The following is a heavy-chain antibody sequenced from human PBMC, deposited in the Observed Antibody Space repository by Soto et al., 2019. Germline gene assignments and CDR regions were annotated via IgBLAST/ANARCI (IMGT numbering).Heavy chain of an antibody. CDR1: GFIFRSYW. Sequence: GGSLRLSCAASGFIFRSYWMHWVRQAPGKGPVRAGRINGGRRNTRYADFVKGRVTMFRDHAKNGLYLQMDSLGAVDTAVSCCARDIRPRERVSNWFDPWAEGSVVTVSS. D-gene: IGHD3-10*01. CDR3: ARDIRPRERVSNWFDP. V-gene: IGHV3-74*01. CDR2: INGGRRNT. J-gene: IGHJ5*02.